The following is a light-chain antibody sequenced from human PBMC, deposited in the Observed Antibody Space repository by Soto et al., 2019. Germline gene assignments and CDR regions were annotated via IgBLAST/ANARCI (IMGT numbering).Light chain of an antibody. CDR2: GAS. V-gene: IGKV3-20*01. Sequence: EIVLTQSPGTQSLSPGERATISCRASESVIKYLAWYQQKPGQAPRLLIHGASSRATGIPDRFSGSGSGTDFTLTINRLEPEDFAVYYCKQYSSSPPITFGQGTRLEIK. J-gene: IGKJ5*01. CDR3: KQYSSSPPIT. CDR1: ESVIKY.